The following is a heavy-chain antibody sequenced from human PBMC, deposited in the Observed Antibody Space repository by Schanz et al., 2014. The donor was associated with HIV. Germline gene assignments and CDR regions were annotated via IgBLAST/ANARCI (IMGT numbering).Heavy chain of an antibody. J-gene: IGHJ3*02. D-gene: IGHD3-10*01. CDR2: IWYDGSYK. V-gene: IGHV3-33*06. CDR3: AKENPINYYSHGGALDI. Sequence: QAQLVEFGGGVVQPGTSLRLSCEGSGFSFSDYGMHWVRQAPDKGLEWVAVIWYDGSYKHYADSVKGRFTISRDNSKNTMYLQMNSLRAEDTAIYYCAKENPINYYSHGGALDIWGQGTMLTVSS. CDR1: GFSFSDYG.